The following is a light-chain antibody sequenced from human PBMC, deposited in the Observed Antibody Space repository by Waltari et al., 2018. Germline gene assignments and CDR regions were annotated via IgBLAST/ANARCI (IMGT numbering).Light chain of an antibody. CDR3: IQGTHWPWT. CDR1: QGLVDSDGNTY. Sequence: DVVMTQSPLSLPVTLGQAASISCRSSQGLVDSDGNTYLTWFQQRPGQSPRRLIYKVSNRDSGVPDRFSGSGSGTDFTLKISRVEAEEVGVYYCIQGTHWPWTFGQGTKVEIK. J-gene: IGKJ1*01. CDR2: KVS. V-gene: IGKV2-30*01.